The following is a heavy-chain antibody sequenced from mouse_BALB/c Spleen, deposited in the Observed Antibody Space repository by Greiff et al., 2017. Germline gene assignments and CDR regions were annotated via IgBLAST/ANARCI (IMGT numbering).Heavy chain of an antibody. CDR2: ISTYYGNT. J-gene: IGHJ2*01. V-gene: IGHV1-67*01. CDR3: ARSEDGYYVDYFAY. D-gene: IGHD2-3*01. CDR1: GYTFTDYA. Sequence: VQLQQSGPELVRPGVSVKISCKGSGYTFTDYAMHWVKQSHAKSLEWIGVISTYYGNTNYNQKFKGKATMTVDKSSSTAYMELARLTSEDSAIYYCARSEDGYYVDYFAYWGQGTTLTVSS.